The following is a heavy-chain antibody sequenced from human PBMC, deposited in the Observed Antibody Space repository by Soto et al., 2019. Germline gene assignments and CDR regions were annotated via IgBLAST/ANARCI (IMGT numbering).Heavy chain of an antibody. D-gene: IGHD6-13*01. J-gene: IGHJ4*02. CDR2: ISGSGGST. CDR1: GFTFSSYA. Sequence: GGSLRLSCAASGFTFSSYAMSWVRQAPGKGLEWVSAISGSGGSTYYADSVKGRFTISRDNSKNTLDLQMNSLRAEDTAVYYGAPAPPVAAAGLDYWGQGTLVTVSS. CDR3: APAPPVAAAGLDY. V-gene: IGHV3-23*01.